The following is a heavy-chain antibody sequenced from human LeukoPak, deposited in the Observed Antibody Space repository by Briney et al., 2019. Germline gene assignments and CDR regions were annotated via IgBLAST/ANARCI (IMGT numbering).Heavy chain of an antibody. CDR1: GGTFSSYA. D-gene: IGHD6-19*01. CDR2: IIPILGIA. CDR3: AREGQWLVADWFDP. Sequence: SVKVSCKASGGTFSSYAISWVRQAPGQGLEWMGRIIPILGIANYAQKFQGRVTITADKSTSTAYMELSSLRSEDTAVYYCAREGQWLVADWFDPWGQGTLVTVSS. V-gene: IGHV1-69*04. J-gene: IGHJ5*02.